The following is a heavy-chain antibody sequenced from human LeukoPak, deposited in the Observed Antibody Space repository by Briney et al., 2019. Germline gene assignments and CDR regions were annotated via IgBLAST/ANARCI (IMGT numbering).Heavy chain of an antibody. Sequence: GGSLRLSCAASGFTFSSYWMHWVRQAPGKGLVWASRINSDGSSTSYADSVKGRFTISRDDAKNTLYLQMNSLRAEDTAVYYCARGLYNWNLYYYYYMDVWGKGTTVTVSS. CDR1: GFTFSSYW. CDR3: ARGLYNWNLYYYYYMDV. D-gene: IGHD1-20*01. V-gene: IGHV3-74*01. CDR2: INSDGSST. J-gene: IGHJ6*03.